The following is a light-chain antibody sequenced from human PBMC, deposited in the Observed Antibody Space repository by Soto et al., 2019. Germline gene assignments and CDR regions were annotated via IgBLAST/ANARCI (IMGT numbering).Light chain of an antibody. V-gene: IGKV3-20*02. J-gene: IGKJ5*01. CDR2: GAS. Sequence: EIVVKQTPATLSLCPPEIATLSFRARPRVSRRXLAWSQQNPGQAPRLLIDGASSRATGSPSRLSGSGSGTEFTLTISRLQPEYFANYYCQQLKIYTRTFGQGTRLEIK. CDR1: PRVSRRX. CDR3: QQLKIYTRT.